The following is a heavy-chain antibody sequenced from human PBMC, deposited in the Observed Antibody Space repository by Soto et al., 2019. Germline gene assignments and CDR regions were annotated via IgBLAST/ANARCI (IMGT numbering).Heavy chain of an antibody. CDR1: GFTFSRYV. CDR3: AKDRQDHNAVWDPFDV. Sequence: GGSLRLSCVGSGFTFSRYVVNWVRQAPGKGLQWVSRFSGSRRTYYADSVKGRFTISRDNSTNTLCLPMNNLRAEDTAVYYCAKDRQDHNAVWDPFDVWGQGTTVTVSS. CDR2: FSGSRRT. D-gene: IGHD1-20*01. J-gene: IGHJ3*01. V-gene: IGHV3-23*01.